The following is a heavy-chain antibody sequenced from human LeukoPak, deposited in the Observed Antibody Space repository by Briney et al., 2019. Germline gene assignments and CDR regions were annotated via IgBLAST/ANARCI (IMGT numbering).Heavy chain of an antibody. Sequence: SETLSLTCAVYGGSFSGYYWSWIRQPPGKGLEWIGEINHSGSTNYNPSLKSRVTISVDTSKNQFSLKLSSVTAADTAAYYCARSGYSSGFDPWGQGTLVTVSS. J-gene: IGHJ5*02. D-gene: IGHD6-19*01. CDR1: GGSFSGYY. V-gene: IGHV4-34*01. CDR3: ARSGYSSGFDP. CDR2: INHSGST.